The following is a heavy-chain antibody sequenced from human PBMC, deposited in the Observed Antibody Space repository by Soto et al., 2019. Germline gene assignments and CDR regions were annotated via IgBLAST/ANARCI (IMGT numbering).Heavy chain of an antibody. V-gene: IGHV1-18*01. Sequence: QVQLVQSGAEVKKPGASVKVSCKASGYTFTSYGISWVRQAPGQGLEWMGWISANTGNTNFAQKLQGRVTMTTDTSTSTANMELRRLRSEDRAGYWCAGDGRYGGGYGGYDFDYWGQGTLVTVSS. CDR1: GYTFTSYG. CDR3: AGDGRYGGGYGGYDFDY. CDR2: ISANTGNT. J-gene: IGHJ4*02. D-gene: IGHD5-18*01.